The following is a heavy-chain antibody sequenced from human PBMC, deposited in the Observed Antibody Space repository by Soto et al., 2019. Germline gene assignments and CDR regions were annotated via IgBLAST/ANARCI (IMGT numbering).Heavy chain of an antibody. Sequence: LRLSCAASGFTFSSYAMSWVRQAPGKGLEWVSAISGSGGSTYYADSVKGRFTISRDNSKNTLYLQMNSLRAEDTAVYYCAKDLISSRITMIVVVTRSGMDVWGQGTTVTVSS. CDR1: GFTFSSYA. J-gene: IGHJ6*02. D-gene: IGHD3-22*01. V-gene: IGHV3-23*01. CDR3: AKDLISSRITMIVVVTRSGMDV. CDR2: ISGSGGST.